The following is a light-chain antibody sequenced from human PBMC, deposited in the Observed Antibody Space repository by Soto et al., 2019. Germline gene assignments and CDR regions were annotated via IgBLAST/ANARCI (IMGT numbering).Light chain of an antibody. CDR2: WAS. CDR1: QTILYSSNNKNY. J-gene: IGKJ3*01. V-gene: IGKV4-1*01. Sequence: EIVLTQSPDSLAVSLGERATINCKSSQTILYSSNNKNYLAWYQQKPGQPPKLLIYWASTRESGVPVRFSGSGSGTDFTLTISSLQAEDVAVYYCQQYYTTPPVSFGPGTKVHIK. CDR3: QQYYTTPPVS.